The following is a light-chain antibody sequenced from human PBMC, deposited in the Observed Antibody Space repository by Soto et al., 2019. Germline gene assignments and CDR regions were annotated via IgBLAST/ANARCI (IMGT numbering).Light chain of an antibody. CDR1: QSISSGY. J-gene: IGKJ2*01. CDR2: GAS. Sequence: EIVLTQSPGTLSLSPGERATLSCRASQSISSGYLTWYQQKPGQAPRLLIYGASSRATGIPDRFTGSGSGTDFPLTISRLEPEDFAVYYCQQYGSSFRYTFGQGTKLELK. CDR3: QQYGSSFRYT. V-gene: IGKV3-20*01.